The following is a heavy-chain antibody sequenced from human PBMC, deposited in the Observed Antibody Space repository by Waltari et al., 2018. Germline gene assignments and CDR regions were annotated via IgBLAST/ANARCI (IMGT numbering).Heavy chain of an antibody. Sequence: QVRLQESGAGLVKPSETLSLTCAVSGYSISSGYYWGWIRQPPGKGREWIGSIYHSGITYYNPSLKSRVTISVDTSKNQFSLKLSSVTAADTAVYYCARVITFGGVIVRYDAFDIWGQGTMVTVSS. CDR3: ARVITFGGVIVRYDAFDI. CDR1: GYSISSGYY. J-gene: IGHJ3*02. D-gene: IGHD3-16*02. CDR2: IYHSGIT. V-gene: IGHV4-38-2*01.